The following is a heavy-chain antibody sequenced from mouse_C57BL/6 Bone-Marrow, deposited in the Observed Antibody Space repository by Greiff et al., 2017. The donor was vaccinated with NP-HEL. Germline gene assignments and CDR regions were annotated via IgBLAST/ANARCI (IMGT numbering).Heavy chain of an antibody. V-gene: IGHV1-63*01. Sequence: QVQLQQSGAELVRPGTSVKMSCKASGYTFTNYWIGWAKQRPGHGLEWIGDIYPGGGYTNYNEKFKGKATLTADKSSSTAYLQFGSLTSEDSAIYYCARGDYDGGRFAYWGQGTLVTVSA. CDR3: ARGDYDGGRFAY. D-gene: IGHD2-4*01. CDR2: IYPGGGYT. CDR1: GYTFTNYW. J-gene: IGHJ3*01.